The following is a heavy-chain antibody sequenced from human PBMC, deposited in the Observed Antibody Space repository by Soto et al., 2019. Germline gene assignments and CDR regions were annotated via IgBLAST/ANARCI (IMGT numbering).Heavy chain of an antibody. CDR3: ARIRNPYGSQIYLLAY. Sequence: GGSLRLSCAASGFSFSSYSMNWVRQAPGKGLEWVSSISSSSGYIYYADSLQCRLTISRDNAKNSLFLKMNSLRAEDTVVYYCARIRNPYGSQIYLLAYWGQGTLVTVSS. J-gene: IGHJ4*02. D-gene: IGHD3-10*01. V-gene: IGHV3-21*01. CDR1: GFSFSSYS. CDR2: ISSSSGYI.